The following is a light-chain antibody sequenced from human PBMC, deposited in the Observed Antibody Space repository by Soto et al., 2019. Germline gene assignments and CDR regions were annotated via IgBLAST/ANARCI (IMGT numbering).Light chain of an antibody. CDR1: SSDVGGHNS. CDR2: DVS. CDR3: SSYTSSSTLV. Sequence: QSVLTQPASVSGSPVQSITISCTGTSSDVGGHNSVAWYQHNPGKAPKLMIYDVSNRPSGVSSRFSGSKSGNTASLSISGLQAEDEADYYCSSYTSSSTLVFGTGTKVTVL. V-gene: IGLV2-14*01. J-gene: IGLJ1*01.